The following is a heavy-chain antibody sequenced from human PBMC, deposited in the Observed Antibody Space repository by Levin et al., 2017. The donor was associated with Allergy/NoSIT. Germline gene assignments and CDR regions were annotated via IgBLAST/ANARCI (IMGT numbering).Heavy chain of an antibody. CDR3: AKVLRDLAGTARSYES. V-gene: IGHV3-23*01. Sequence: GGSLRLSCAASGYTFNTYATSWVRQAPGKGLQWVSSISDSDGRASYADFVKGRFTISRDSSKNTLFLQMNSLRADDTAVYYCAKVLRDLAGTARSYESWGQGTLVTVSS. D-gene: IGHD6-19*01. CDR2: ISDSDGRA. CDR1: GYTFNTYA. J-gene: IGHJ5*02.